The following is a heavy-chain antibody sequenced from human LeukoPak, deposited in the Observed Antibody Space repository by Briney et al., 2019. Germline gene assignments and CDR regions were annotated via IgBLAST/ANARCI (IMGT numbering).Heavy chain of an antibody. Sequence: SQTLSLTCTVSGGSISSGSHYWSWIRQPAGKGLEWIGRIYTSGSTNYNPSLKSRVTISVDTSKNQFSLKLSSVTAADTAVYYCARGEDYGEANWFDPWGQGTLVTVSS. V-gene: IGHV4-61*02. CDR2: IYTSGST. CDR1: GGSISSGSHY. J-gene: IGHJ5*02. CDR3: ARGEDYGEANWFDP. D-gene: IGHD4-17*01.